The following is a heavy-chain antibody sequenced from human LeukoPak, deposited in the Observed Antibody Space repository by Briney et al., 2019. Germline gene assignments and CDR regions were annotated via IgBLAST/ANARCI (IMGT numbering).Heavy chain of an antibody. CDR3: AREGRFGYDYFDY. V-gene: IGHV3-7*01. CDR1: GFTFSSYW. J-gene: IGHJ4*02. CDR2: IKQDGSEK. D-gene: IGHD3-16*01. Sequence: GGSLRPSCAASGFTFSSYWMSWVRQAPGKGLEWVANIKQDGSEKYYVDSVKGRFTISRDNAKNSLYLQMNSLRAEDTAVYYCAREGRFGYDYFDYWGQGTLVTVSS.